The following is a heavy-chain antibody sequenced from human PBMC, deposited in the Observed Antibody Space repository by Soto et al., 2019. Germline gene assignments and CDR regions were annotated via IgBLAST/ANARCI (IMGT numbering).Heavy chain of an antibody. Sequence: SETLSLTCAVYGGSFSGYYWSWIRQPPGKGLEWIGEINHSGSTNYNPSLKSRVTISVDTSKNQFSLKLSSVTAADTAVYYCARAIMWSNIRFDYWGQGTLVTVSS. V-gene: IGHV4-34*01. D-gene: IGHD2-21*01. CDR3: ARAIMWSNIRFDY. J-gene: IGHJ4*02. CDR2: INHSGST. CDR1: GGSFSGYY.